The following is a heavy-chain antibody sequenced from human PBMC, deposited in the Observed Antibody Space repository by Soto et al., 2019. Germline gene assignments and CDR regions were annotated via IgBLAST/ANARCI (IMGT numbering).Heavy chain of an antibody. CDR3: ARGYNWNYFWFDP. J-gene: IGHJ5*02. CDR1: GGSISSYY. CDR2: IYHSGST. D-gene: IGHD1-7*01. V-gene: IGHV4-59*12. Sequence: PSETLSLTCTVSGGSISSYYWSWIRQPPGKGLEWIGEIYHSGSTNYNPSLKSRVTISVDTSKNQFSLKLSSVTAADTAVYYCARGYNWNYFWFDPWGQGTLVTVSS.